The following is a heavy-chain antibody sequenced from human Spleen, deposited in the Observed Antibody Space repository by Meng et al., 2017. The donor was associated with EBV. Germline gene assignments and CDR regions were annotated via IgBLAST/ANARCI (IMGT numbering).Heavy chain of an antibody. CDR2: TNENGRTT. V-gene: IGHV3-74*01. CDR3: SRDLAGSDDD. J-gene: IGHJ4*02. Sequence: LVQPWMSLSPSCAASGITCSRYWMHWVRQAPGKGLVWVSRTNENGRTTDYADSVKGRFTISRDNTKNILYLQMNSLRAEDTAVYFCSRDLAGSDDDWGQGTLVTVSS. D-gene: IGHD6-25*01. CDR1: GITCSRYW.